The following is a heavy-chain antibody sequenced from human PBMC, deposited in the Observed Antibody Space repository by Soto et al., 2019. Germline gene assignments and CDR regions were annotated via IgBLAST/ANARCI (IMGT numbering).Heavy chain of an antibody. CDR1: GYSFTSYW. Sequence: RGESLKISCKGSGYSFTSYWIGWVRQMPGKGLEWMGIIYPGDSDTRYSPSFQGQVTISADKSISTAYLQWSSLKASDTAMYYCARSGYCSGGSCHEAFDIWGQGTMVTVSS. V-gene: IGHV5-51*01. CDR2: IYPGDSDT. D-gene: IGHD2-15*01. J-gene: IGHJ3*02. CDR3: ARSGYCSGGSCHEAFDI.